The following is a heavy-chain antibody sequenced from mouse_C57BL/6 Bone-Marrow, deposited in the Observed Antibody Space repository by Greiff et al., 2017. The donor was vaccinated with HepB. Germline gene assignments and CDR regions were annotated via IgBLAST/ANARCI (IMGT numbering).Heavy chain of an antibody. CDR3: ARGYYYYVDY. J-gene: IGHJ4*01. CDR1: GFTFSDYG. Sequence: EVKLMESGGGLVKPGGSLKLSCAASGFTFSDYGMHWVRQAPEQGLEWVAYISSGSSTIYYAATVKGRFTISRDNAKNTLVLQMTSLTSEDTAMYYCARGYYYYVDYWGQGTSVTVSS. CDR2: ISSGSSTI. D-gene: IGHD1-1*02. V-gene: IGHV5-17*01.